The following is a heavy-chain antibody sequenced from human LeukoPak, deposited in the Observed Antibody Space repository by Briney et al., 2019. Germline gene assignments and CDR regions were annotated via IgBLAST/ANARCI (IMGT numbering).Heavy chain of an antibody. J-gene: IGHJ4*02. D-gene: IGHD4-17*01. CDR3: ARELVSYGDYGY. CDR2: INADGTIA. V-gene: IGHV3-74*01. Sequence: QAGGSLRLSCAASGFSFSGYWMHWVRQAPGKGLVWVSRINADGTIATYADSVEGRFTISRDNAKNTLYLQMNSLRAEDTAVYYCARELVSYGDYGYWGQGTLVTVSS. CDR1: GFSFSGYW.